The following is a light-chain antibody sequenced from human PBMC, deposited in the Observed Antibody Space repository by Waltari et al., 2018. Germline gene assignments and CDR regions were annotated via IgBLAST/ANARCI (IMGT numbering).Light chain of an antibody. CDR1: SRDVWGYNL. Sequence: QSALTQPASVSGSPGQSITISCTGTSRDVWGYNLFSWYQQHPGKAPKLMIYEGSKRPSGVSNRFSGSKSGNTASLTISGLQAEDEADYYCCSYAGSSTWVFGGGTKLTVL. CDR3: CSYAGSSTWV. V-gene: IGLV2-23*01. CDR2: EGS. J-gene: IGLJ3*02.